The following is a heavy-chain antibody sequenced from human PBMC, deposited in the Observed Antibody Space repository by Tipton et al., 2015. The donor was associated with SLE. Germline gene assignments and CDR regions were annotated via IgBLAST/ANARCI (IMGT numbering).Heavy chain of an antibody. CDR3: ARRGLRFLEWLPFDY. CDR2: IYTSGST. CDR1: GGSISSGSYY. Sequence: TLSLTCTVSGGSISSGSYYWSWIRQPAGKGLEWIGRIYTSGSTYYNPSLKSRVTISVDTSKNQFSLKLSSVTAADTAVYYCARRGLRFLEWLPFDYWGQGTLVTVSS. J-gene: IGHJ4*02. D-gene: IGHD3-3*01. V-gene: IGHV4-61*02.